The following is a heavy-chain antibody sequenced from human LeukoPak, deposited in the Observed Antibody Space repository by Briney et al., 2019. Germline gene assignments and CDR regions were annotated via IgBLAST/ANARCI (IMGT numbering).Heavy chain of an antibody. J-gene: IGHJ4*02. CDR1: GFTFSSYE. CDR3: ARDGVRGATTH. CDR2: ISSSGSTI. Sequence: QTGGSLRLSCAASGFTFSSYEMNWVRQAPGKGLEWVSYISSSGSTIYYADSVKGRFTISRDNAKNSLYLQMNSLRAEDTAVYYCARDGVRGATTHWGQGTLVTVSS. V-gene: IGHV3-48*03. D-gene: IGHD1-26*01.